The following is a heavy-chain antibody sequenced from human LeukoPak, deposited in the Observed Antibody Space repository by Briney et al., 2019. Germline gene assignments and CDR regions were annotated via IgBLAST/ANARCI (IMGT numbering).Heavy chain of an antibody. CDR3: ERAPEFLTGYYIGYNYYYYMDV. Sequence: SETLSLTCTVSGGSISSGSYYWSWIRQPAGKGLEWIGRIYTSGSTNYNPSLKSRVTISVDTSKNQFSLKLSSVTAADTAVYYCERAPEFLTGYYIGYNYYYYMDVWGKGTTVTTSS. D-gene: IGHD3-9*01. CDR1: GGSISSGSYY. CDR2: IYTSGST. J-gene: IGHJ6*03. V-gene: IGHV4-61*02.